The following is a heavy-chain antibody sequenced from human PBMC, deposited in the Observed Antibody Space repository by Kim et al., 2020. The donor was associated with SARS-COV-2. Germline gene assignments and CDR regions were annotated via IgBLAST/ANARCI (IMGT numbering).Heavy chain of an antibody. J-gene: IGHJ4*02. CDR3: ARGQEMLDF. V-gene: IGHV4-59*01. CDR2: IFDNGRT. CDR1: GVSINNFY. Sequence: SETLSLSCSVSGVSINNFYWSWIRQPPGKGLEWIGYIFDNGRTNYNPSLKTRGTISTDTSKTQFSLKVTSVSAADTAVYYCARGQEMLDFWGQGTLVTVS.